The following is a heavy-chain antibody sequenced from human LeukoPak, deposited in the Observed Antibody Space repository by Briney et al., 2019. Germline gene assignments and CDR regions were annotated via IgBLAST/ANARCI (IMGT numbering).Heavy chain of an antibody. CDR2: ISGSGGST. V-gene: IGHV3-23*01. CDR3: AKDRSSGWYLSRFDY. D-gene: IGHD6-19*01. J-gene: IGHJ4*02. Sequence: AGGPLRLSCAASGFTFSSYAMSWVRQAPGKGLEWVSAISGSGGSTYYADSVKGRFTISRDNSKNTLYLQMNSLRAEDTAVYYCAKDRSSGWYLSRFDYWGQGTLVTVSS. CDR1: GFTFSSYA.